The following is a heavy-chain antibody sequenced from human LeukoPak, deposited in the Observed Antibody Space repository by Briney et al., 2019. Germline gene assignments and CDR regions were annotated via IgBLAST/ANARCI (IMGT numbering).Heavy chain of an antibody. Sequence: GGSLRLSCAASGFTFSNYNMDWVRQAPGKGLEWVSSISDSGSNVYYTDSVKGRFTISRDNAKNSLYLQMNSLRAEHTPVYYCAKEGRSSTPGYWGQGTLVTVSS. CDR3: AKEGRSSTPGY. CDR2: ISDSGSNV. J-gene: IGHJ4*02. CDR1: GFTFSNYN. V-gene: IGHV3-21*01. D-gene: IGHD6-6*01.